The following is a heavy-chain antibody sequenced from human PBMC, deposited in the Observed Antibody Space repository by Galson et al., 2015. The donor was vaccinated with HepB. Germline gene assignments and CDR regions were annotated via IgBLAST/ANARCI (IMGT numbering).Heavy chain of an antibody. CDR2: INHSGST. Sequence: ETLSLTCAVYGGSFSGYYWSWIRQPPGKGLEWIGEINHSGSTNYNPSLKSRVTISVDTSKNQFSLKLSSVTAADTAVYYCARGRQWLVHSPWMYDYWGQGTLVTVSS. V-gene: IGHV4-34*01. D-gene: IGHD6-19*01. CDR3: ARGRQWLVHSPWMYDY. CDR1: GGSFSGYY. J-gene: IGHJ4*02.